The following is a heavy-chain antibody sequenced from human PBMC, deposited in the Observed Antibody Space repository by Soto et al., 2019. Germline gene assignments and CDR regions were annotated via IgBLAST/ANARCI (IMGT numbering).Heavy chain of an antibody. V-gene: IGHV2-5*02. CDR2: IYWDDDK. CDR1: VFSLSTSVVD. Sequence: QITLKESGPTLVKPTQTLTLNCTFSVFSLSTSVVDVGWIRQPPGKALEWLALIYWDDDKRYSPSLKSRRTITKCTSRNQVVLTLTNMDPLDTATYYCAHRRPYSNSPEYFFDYWGQGILVTVSS. J-gene: IGHJ4*02. CDR3: AHRRPYSNSPEYFFDY. D-gene: IGHD6-6*01.